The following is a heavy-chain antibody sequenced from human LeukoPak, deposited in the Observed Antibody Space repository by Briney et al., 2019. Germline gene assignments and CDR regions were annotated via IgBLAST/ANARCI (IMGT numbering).Heavy chain of an antibody. Sequence: ASVKVSCKASGYTFTSYGISWVRQAPGQGPEWMGWISAYNGNTNYAQKLQGRVTMTTDTSTSTAYMELRSLRSDDTAVYYCARDAEIAAAGTGSNYWGQGTLVTVSS. J-gene: IGHJ4*02. D-gene: IGHD6-13*01. CDR3: ARDAEIAAAGTGSNY. CDR1: GYTFTSYG. CDR2: ISAYNGNT. V-gene: IGHV1-18*01.